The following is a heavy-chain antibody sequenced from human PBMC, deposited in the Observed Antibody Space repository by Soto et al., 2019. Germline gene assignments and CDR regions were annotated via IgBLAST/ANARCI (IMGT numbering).Heavy chain of an antibody. J-gene: IGHJ5*02. CDR2: IYYSGST. CDR1: GGSISSGGYY. D-gene: IGHD2-15*01. Sequence: QVQLQESGPGLVKPSQTLSLTCTVSGGSISSGGYYWSWIRQHPGKGLEWIGYIYYSGSTYYNPSLKGRVTISVDTAKNQFTPKVSSGTAADTAVYYCARETDHCNGGSCYPNWFDPWGQGTLVTVSS. V-gene: IGHV4-31*03. CDR3: ARETDHCNGGSCYPNWFDP.